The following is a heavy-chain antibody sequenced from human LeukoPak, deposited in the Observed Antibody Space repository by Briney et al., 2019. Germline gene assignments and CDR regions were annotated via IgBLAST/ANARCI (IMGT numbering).Heavy chain of an antibody. CDR3: ARGYDFWSGYSTSFQH. Sequence: GASVKVSCKASGYTFTSYGISWVRQAPGQGLEWMGWISAYNGNTNYAQKLQGRVTMTTDTSTSTAYMELRSLRSDDTAVYYCARGYDFWSGYSTSFQHWGQGTLVTVSS. CDR2: ISAYNGNT. D-gene: IGHD3-3*01. CDR1: GYTFTSYG. J-gene: IGHJ1*01. V-gene: IGHV1-18*01.